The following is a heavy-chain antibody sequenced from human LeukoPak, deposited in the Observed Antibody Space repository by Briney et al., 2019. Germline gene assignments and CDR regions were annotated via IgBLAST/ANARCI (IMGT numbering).Heavy chain of an antibody. CDR2: IKSAGAT. Sequence: PGGSLRLSCAVSGFTVSTNYMSWVRLAPGKGPEWVSTIKSAGATHYSDSVKGRFTISRDSSNNVLFLQMNSLRVDDTAVYYCAKDSGHTPFDNWGQGTLVTVSS. V-gene: IGHV3-53*01. CDR3: AKDSGHTPFDN. J-gene: IGHJ4*02. CDR1: GFTVSTNY. D-gene: IGHD6-25*01.